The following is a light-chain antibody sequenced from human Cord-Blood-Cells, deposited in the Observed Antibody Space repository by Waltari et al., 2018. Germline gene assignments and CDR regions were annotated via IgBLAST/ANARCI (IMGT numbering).Light chain of an antibody. CDR3: CSYACSSTL. V-gene: IGLV2-23*01. CDR1: SSDVGRYNI. J-gene: IGLJ2*01. CDR2: EGS. Sequence: SALTQPASVSGSPGTSITISCPGTSSDVGRYNIVSWYQQPPGKAPKRMIYEGSKRPSGVSNRFSGSKSGNTASLTISGLQAEDEADYYCCSYACSSTLFGGGTKLTVL.